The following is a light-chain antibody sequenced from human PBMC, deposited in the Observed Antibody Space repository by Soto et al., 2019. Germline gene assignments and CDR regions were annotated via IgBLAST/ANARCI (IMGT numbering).Light chain of an antibody. J-gene: IGKJ2*01. CDR2: AAS. Sequence: DSQMTQSPSSLSASVGDRVTITCRASQSIISYLNWYQQKPGKAPKLLIYAASSLQSGVPSRFSGSGSGTEFTLTIRSLQPEDFATYDCQQSYSTPGTVGQGTKLEIK. CDR3: QQSYSTPGT. CDR1: QSIISY. V-gene: IGKV1-39*01.